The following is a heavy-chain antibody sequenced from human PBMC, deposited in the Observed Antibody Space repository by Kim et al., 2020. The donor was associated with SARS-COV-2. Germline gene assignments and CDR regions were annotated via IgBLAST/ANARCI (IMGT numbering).Heavy chain of an antibody. CDR1: GGTFSSYA. CDR2: IIPIFGTA. CDR3: ARERVGVLYDSSGYYPGHPYYFDY. J-gene: IGHJ4*02. V-gene: IGHV1-69*13. D-gene: IGHD3-22*01. Sequence: SVKVSCKASGGTFSSYAISWVRQAPGQGLEWMGGIIPIFGTANYAQKFQGRVTITADESTSTAYMELSSLRSEDTAVYYCARERVGVLYDSSGYYPGHPYYFDYWGQGTLVTVSS.